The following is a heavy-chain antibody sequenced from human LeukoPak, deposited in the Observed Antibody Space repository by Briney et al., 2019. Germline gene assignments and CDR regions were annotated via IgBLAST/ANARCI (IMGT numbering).Heavy chain of an antibody. CDR2: INPNSGGT. V-gene: IGHV1-2*02. J-gene: IGHJ4*02. D-gene: IGHD4-17*01. Sequence: ASVKVSCKASGYTFTGYYMHWVRQAPGQGLEWTGWINPNSGGTNYAQKFQGRVTMTRDTSISTAYMELSRLRSDDTAVYYCARDSVTTGPGGDMDYWGQGTLVTVSS. CDR3: ARDSVTTGPGGDMDY. CDR1: GYTFTGYY.